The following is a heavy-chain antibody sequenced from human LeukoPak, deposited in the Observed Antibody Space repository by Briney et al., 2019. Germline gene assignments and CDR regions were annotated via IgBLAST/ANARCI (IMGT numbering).Heavy chain of an antibody. CDR2: HFASNK. CDR3: ARDLCSTTSCFDY. V-gene: IGHV3-33*08. Sequence: GRSLRLSCAASGFTFSSYGMHWVRQAPGKGLEWVAWHFASNKYYAESVRGRFTMSRHNSKSTLYLQMDSLRVEDTAVYYCARDLCSTTSCFDYWGQGTLVSVSS. CDR1: GFTFSSYG. J-gene: IGHJ4*02. D-gene: IGHD2-2*01.